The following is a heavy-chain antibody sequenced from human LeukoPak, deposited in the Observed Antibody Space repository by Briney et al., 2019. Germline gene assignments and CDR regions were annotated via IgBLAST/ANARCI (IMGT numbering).Heavy chain of an antibody. CDR1: GVSISSYY. CDR3: ARTFSESYYYYGMDV. D-gene: IGHD1-26*01. Sequence: SETLSLTCTASGVSISSYYWSWIRQPPGKGLEWIGYMYYSGRTNYNPSLKSRVTISVDTSKNQFSLRLSSVTAADTAVYYCARTFSESYYYYGMDVWGQGTTVTVSS. V-gene: IGHV4-59*01. CDR2: MYYSGRT. J-gene: IGHJ6*02.